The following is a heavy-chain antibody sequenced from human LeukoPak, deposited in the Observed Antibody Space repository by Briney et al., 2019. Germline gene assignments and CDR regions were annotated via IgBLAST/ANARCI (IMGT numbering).Heavy chain of an antibody. V-gene: IGHV3-20*04. CDR1: GFTLYDYG. CDR3: ARVDPYYDFWSGPAAD. J-gene: IGHJ4*02. D-gene: IGHD3-3*01. Sequence: PGGSLSLSCAASGFTLYDYGMSWVRQALGKGLEWVSGINWNGGSTDYADSVKGRFTVSRDNAKNSLYLQMNSRRAEDTALYYCARVDPYYDFWSGPAADWGQGTLVTVSS. CDR2: INWNGGST.